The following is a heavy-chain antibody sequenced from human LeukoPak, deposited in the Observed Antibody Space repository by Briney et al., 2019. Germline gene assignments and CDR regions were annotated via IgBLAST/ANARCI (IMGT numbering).Heavy chain of an antibody. CDR2: ISSSSSYI. V-gene: IGHV3-21*01. Sequence: GGSLRLSCAASGFTFSSYSMNWVRQAPGKGLEWVSFISSSSSYIYYADSMKGRFTVSRDNAKNSLYLQMNSLRAEDTAVYYCARDRRLSYYYDSSGYYVEDAFDIWGQGTMVTVSS. CDR3: ARDRRLSYYYDSSGYYVEDAFDI. CDR1: GFTFSSYS. D-gene: IGHD3-22*01. J-gene: IGHJ3*02.